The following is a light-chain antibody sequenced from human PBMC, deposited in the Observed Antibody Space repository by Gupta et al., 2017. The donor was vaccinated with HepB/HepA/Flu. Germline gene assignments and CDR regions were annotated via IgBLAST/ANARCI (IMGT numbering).Light chain of an antibody. J-gene: IGLJ2*01. CDR1: KLGDKY. V-gene: IGLV3-1*01. Sequence: SYELTQPPSVSVSPGQTASIPCSGDKLGDKYACWYQQKPGQSPVLVIYQNSKRPSGIPERFSGSNSGNTATLTISGTQAMDEADYYCQAWDNSTVVFGGGTKLTVL. CDR3: QAWDNSTVV. CDR2: QNS.